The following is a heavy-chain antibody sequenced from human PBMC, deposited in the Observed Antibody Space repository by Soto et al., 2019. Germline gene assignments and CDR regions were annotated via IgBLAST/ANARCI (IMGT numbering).Heavy chain of an antibody. CDR2: IGTAGDT. V-gene: IGHV3-13*01. CDR1: GFTFSSYD. J-gene: IGHJ6*03. CDR3: AREGRPDDYGDYGTSDYYYYYMDV. Sequence: PGGSLRLSCAASGFTFSSYDMHWVRQATGKGLEWVSAIGTAGDTYYPGSVKGRFTISRENAKNSLYHQMNSLRAGDTAVYYCAREGRPDDYGDYGTSDYYYYYMDVWGKGTTVTVSS. D-gene: IGHD4-17*01.